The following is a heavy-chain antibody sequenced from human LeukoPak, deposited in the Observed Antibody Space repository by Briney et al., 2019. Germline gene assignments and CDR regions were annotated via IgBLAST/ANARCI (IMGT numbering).Heavy chain of an antibody. J-gene: IGHJ4*02. D-gene: IGHD3-22*01. CDR1: GGSISSYY. CDR3: ARAWGYYDSSGYQVNYFDY. Sequence: SQTLSLTCTVSGGSISSYYWSWIRQPAGKGLEWVGRNYTSGSTNYNPSLKSRVTMSVDTSKNQFSLKLSSVTAADTAVYYCARAWGYYDSSGYQVNYFDYWGQGTLVTVSS. CDR2: NYTSGST. V-gene: IGHV4-4*07.